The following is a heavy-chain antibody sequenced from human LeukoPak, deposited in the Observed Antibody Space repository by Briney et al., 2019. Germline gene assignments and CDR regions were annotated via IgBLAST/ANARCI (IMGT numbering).Heavy chain of an antibody. Sequence: GSSVKVSCKASGGTFSSYAISWVRQAPGQGLEWMGRIIPILGIANYAQKFQGRVTITADKSTSTAYMELSSLRSEDTAVYYCARGPPGYSSGWYDPLDYWGQGTLVTVSS. D-gene: IGHD6-19*01. V-gene: IGHV1-69*04. J-gene: IGHJ4*02. CDR2: IIPILGIA. CDR3: ARGPPGYSSGWYDPLDY. CDR1: GGTFSSYA.